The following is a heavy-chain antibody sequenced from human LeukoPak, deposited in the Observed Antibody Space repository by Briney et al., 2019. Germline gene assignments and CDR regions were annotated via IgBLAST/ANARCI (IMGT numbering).Heavy chain of an antibody. CDR2: ISSSSFKI. V-gene: IGHV3-48*03. CDR1: GFTFDDYA. Sequence: GRSLRLSCAASGFTFDDYAMHWVRQAPGKGLEWVSYISSSSFKIGYADSVKGRFTISRDNSKNSLYLQMDSLRVEDTAVYYCVRDPSYGSSWYYYMDVWGKGTTVTVSS. D-gene: IGHD6-13*01. CDR3: VRDPSYGSSWYYYMDV. J-gene: IGHJ6*03.